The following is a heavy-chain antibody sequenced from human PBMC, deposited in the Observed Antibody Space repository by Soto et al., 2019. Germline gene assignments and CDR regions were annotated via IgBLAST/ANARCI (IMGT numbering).Heavy chain of an antibody. Sequence: EVQLLESGGGLVQPGGSLRLSCVASGLTFSVSAMTWVRQAPGKGLEWVSTTGLSGRTTYYGDSVKGRFTVSRDNSKNTLDLQMNSQRAEDTAVYYCATVHNTSRSFNFWGRGPLVTVSS. CDR2: TGLSGRTT. V-gene: IGHV3-23*01. D-gene: IGHD1-20*01. CDR1: GLTFSVSA. CDR3: ATVHNTSRSFNF. J-gene: IGHJ4*02.